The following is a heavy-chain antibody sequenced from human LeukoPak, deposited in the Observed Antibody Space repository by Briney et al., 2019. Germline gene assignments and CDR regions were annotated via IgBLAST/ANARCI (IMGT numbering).Heavy chain of an antibody. CDR2: ISSSGSTI. CDR3: AKDFAQYYYDSSGYYGGAY. V-gene: IGHV3-48*03. CDR1: GFTFSSYE. J-gene: IGHJ4*02. Sequence: GGSLRLSCAASGFTFSSYEMNWVRQAPGKGLEWVSYISSSGSTIYYADSVKGRFTISRDNAKNSLYLQMNSLRAEDTAVYYCAKDFAQYYYDSSGYYGGAYWGQGTLVTVSS. D-gene: IGHD3-22*01.